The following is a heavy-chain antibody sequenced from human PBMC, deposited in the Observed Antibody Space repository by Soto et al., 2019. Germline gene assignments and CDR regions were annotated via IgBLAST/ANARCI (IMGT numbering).Heavy chain of an antibody. CDR2: IIPAFGTA. V-gene: IGHV1-69*12. J-gene: IGHJ6*02. D-gene: IGHD2-15*01. Sequence: QVQLVQSGAEVKKPGSSVRVSCKASGGTFSKYKITWVRQAPGQGLELMGGIIPAFGTANYAQKFQGRVTITADECTSTAYMGVSRLRSEVTAVYYCARGCSGCGWFSDHHFSYGMDVLGPGTTVTVSS. CDR3: ARGCSGCGWFSDHHFSYGMDV. CDR1: GGTFSKYK.